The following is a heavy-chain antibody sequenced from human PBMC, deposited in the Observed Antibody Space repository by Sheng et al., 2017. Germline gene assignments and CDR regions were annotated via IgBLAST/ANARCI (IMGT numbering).Heavy chain of an antibody. CDR2: ISGSGGST. Sequence: EVQLVESGGDLVQPGGSLRLSCAASGFTFSRYAMSWVRQAPGKGLEWVSAISGSGGSTYYADSVKGRFSISRDNSKNTLYLQMNSLRADDTAVYYCAKLWSAAGGNWFDPWGQGTLVTVSS. D-gene: IGHD6-13*01. J-gene: IGHJ5*02. CDR3: AKLWSAAGGNWFDP. V-gene: IGHV3-23*04. CDR1: GFTFSRYA.